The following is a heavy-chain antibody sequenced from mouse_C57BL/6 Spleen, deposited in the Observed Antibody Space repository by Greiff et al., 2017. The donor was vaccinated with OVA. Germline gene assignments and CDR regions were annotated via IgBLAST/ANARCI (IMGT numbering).Heavy chain of an antibody. CDR2: IDPSDSYT. V-gene: IGHV1-50*01. CDR1: GYTFTSYW. Sequence: QVQLQQPGAELVKPGASVKLSCKASGYTFTSYWMQWVKQRPGQGLEWIGEIDPSDSYTNYNQKFKGKATLTVDTSSSTAYMQLSSLTSEDSAVYYCARGDYGNYAMDYWGQGTSVTVSS. J-gene: IGHJ4*01. D-gene: IGHD1-1*01. CDR3: ARGDYGNYAMDY.